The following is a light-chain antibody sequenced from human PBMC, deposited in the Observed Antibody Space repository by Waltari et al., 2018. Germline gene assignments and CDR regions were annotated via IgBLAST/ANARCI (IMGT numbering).Light chain of an antibody. CDR3: QHYNNWPPGTT. Sequence: EIVMTQSPVTLSVSPGQTATLSCRASHSVSINLACYQQKPGQAPRLLTYAASTRATGVPARFSGGGSGTEFTLTISSLQSEDFAVYYCQHYNNWPPGTTFGQGTKLEIK. CDR1: HSVSIN. CDR2: AAS. J-gene: IGKJ1*01. V-gene: IGKV3-15*01.